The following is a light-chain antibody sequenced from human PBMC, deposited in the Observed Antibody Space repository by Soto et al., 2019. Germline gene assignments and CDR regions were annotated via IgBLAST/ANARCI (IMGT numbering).Light chain of an antibody. CDR2: GAS. J-gene: IGKJ4*01. V-gene: IGKV3D-15*01. CDR1: QTVNTN. Sequence: EIVMTQSPATLSVSPGERATLSCRASQTVNTNLAWYQQKPGQAPRLLIYGASTRATGIPARFSGSGSGTEFTLTISSLQSEDFAGYYCQQYSNWPLTFGGGIKVEIK. CDR3: QQYSNWPLT.